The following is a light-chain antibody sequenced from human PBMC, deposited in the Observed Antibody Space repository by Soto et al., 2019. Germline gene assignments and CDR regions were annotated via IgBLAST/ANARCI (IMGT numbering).Light chain of an antibody. V-gene: IGKV3-20*01. J-gene: IGKJ1*01. Sequence: EIVLTQSPATLSLSPGERATLSCRASQGVTGRYLAWYQQKPGQAPRLVIYEASSRATGVPDTFSGSGSGTDFTLTISRLEPEDFAVYYCQQDGGFPRTFGQGTKVEIK. CDR1: QGVTGRY. CDR3: QQDGGFPRT. CDR2: EAS.